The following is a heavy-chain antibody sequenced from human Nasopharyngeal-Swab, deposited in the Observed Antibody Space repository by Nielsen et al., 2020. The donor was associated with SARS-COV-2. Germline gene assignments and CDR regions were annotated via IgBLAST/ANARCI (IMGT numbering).Heavy chain of an antibody. V-gene: IGHV1-69*13. J-gene: IGHJ4*02. D-gene: IGHD6-6*01. CDR1: GGTFSSYA. CDR3: ARSGYSNSDIDY. Sequence: SVKVSCKASGGTFSSYAISWVRQAPGQGLEWMGGIIPIFGTADFAQKFQDRVTITADESTSTAYMELSSLRSEDTAVYYCARSGYSNSDIDYWGQGTLVTVSS. CDR2: IIPIFGTA.